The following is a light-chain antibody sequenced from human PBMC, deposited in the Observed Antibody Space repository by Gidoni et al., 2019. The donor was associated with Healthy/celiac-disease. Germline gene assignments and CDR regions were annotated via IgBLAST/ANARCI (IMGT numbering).Light chain of an antibody. CDR1: QSVSSY. Sequence: EIVLTQSPATLSLSPGERAHLSCRASQSVSSYLAWYQQKPGQAPRLLIYDASNRATGIPARFSGSGSGTDFTLTISSLEPEDFAVYYCQQRSNWPFTFGGGTKVEIK. CDR2: DAS. V-gene: IGKV3-11*01. J-gene: IGKJ4*01. CDR3: QQRSNWPFT.